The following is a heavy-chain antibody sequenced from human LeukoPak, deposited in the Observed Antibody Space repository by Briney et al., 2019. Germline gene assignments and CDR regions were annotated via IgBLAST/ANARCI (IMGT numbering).Heavy chain of an antibody. Sequence: SETLSLTCTVSGGSISSYYWSRIRQPPGKGLEWIGYIYYSGSTNYNPSLKSRVTISVDTSKNQFSLKLSSVTAADTAVYYCARGLTAGFDYWGQGTLVTVSS. V-gene: IGHV4-59*01. CDR2: IYYSGST. CDR3: ARGLTAGFDY. D-gene: IGHD1-14*01. J-gene: IGHJ4*02. CDR1: GGSISSYY.